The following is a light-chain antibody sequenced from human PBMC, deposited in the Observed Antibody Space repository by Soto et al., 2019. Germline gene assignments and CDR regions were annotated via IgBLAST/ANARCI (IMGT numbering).Light chain of an antibody. CDR2: EVS. V-gene: IGLV2-14*01. CDR1: SSDVGGYNS. CDR3: SSYTSSYTRV. J-gene: IGLJ1*01. Sequence: QSVLTQPASVSGSPGQSITISCTGTSSDVGGYNSVSWYQQHPGKAPKLIIYEVSNRPSGVSNRFSGSKSGNTASLTISGLQAEDEADYFCSSYTSSYTRVFGTGTKVTVL.